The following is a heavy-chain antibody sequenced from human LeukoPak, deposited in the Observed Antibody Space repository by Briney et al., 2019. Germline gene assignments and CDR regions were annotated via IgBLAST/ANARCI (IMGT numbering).Heavy chain of an antibody. CDR1: GFTFSIYG. V-gene: IGHV3-30*03. CDR2: ISYDGSNK. D-gene: IGHD6-19*01. CDR3: ARGLRRYSSGWHGEDY. Sequence: GGSLRLSCAASGFTFSIYGMHWVRQAPGKGLEWVAVISYDGSNKYYADSVKGRFTISRDNSKNTLYLQMNSLRAEDTAVYYCARGLRRYSSGWHGEDYWGQGTLVTVSS. J-gene: IGHJ4*02.